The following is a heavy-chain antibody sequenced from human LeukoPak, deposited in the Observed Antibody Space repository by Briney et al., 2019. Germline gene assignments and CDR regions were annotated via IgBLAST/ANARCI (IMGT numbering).Heavy chain of an antibody. Sequence: GGSLRLSCAASGFTFSDAWMSWVRQAPGKGLEYVSAISSNGGSTYYANSVKGRFTISRDNSKNTLYLQMGSLRAEDMAVYYCAGAAVTKTFDYWGQGTLVTVSS. CDR2: ISSNGGST. CDR3: AGAAVTKTFDY. J-gene: IGHJ4*02. V-gene: IGHV3-64*01. CDR1: GFTFSDAW.